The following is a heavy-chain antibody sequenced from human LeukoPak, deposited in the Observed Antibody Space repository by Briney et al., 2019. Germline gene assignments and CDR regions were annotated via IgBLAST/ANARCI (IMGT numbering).Heavy chain of an antibody. Sequence: GGSLRLPCAASGFTFSSYAMSWVRQAPGKGLEWVGRIRNKANSYTTEYAASVKGRFTISRDDSKSIAYLQMNSLETEDTAVYYCTRERGRYSTRWHNDAFDLWGQGTMVTVSS. V-gene: IGHV3-72*01. D-gene: IGHD6-13*01. J-gene: IGHJ3*01. CDR3: TRERGRYSTRWHNDAFDL. CDR2: IRNKANSYTT. CDR1: GFTFSSYA.